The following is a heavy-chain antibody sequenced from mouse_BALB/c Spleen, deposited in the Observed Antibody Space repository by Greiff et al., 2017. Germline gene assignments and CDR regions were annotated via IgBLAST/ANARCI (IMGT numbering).Heavy chain of an antibody. CDR1: GFSLTSYG. V-gene: IGHV2-5-1*01. CDR2: IWRGGST. CDR3: AKNEDYGAMDY. Sequence: VKLMESGPSLVQPSQSLSITCTVSGFSLTSYGVHWVRQSPGKGLEWLGVIWRGGSTDYNAAFMSRLSITKDNSKSQVFFKMNSLQADDTAIYYCAKNEDYGAMDYWGQGTSVTVSS. J-gene: IGHJ4*01.